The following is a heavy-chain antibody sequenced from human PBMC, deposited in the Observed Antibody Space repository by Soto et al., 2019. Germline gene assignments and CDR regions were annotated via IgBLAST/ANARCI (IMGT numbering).Heavy chain of an antibody. J-gene: IGHJ4*02. V-gene: IGHV4-34*01. CDR3: ASHCSSASCYLPAFDY. CDR2: INHSGST. D-gene: IGHD2-2*01. CDR1: GGSFSGYY. Sequence: SETLSLTCAVYGGSFSGYYWTWIRQPPGTGLEWIGEINHSGSTNYNPSLKSRVTISVVTSMNQFSLKLNSVTAADTAVYYCASHCSSASCYLPAFDYWGQGTLVTVSS.